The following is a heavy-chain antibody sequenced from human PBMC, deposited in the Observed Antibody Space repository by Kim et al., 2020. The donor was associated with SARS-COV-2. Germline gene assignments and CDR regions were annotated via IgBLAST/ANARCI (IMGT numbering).Heavy chain of an antibody. V-gene: IGHV4-61*01. CDR3: AGGTYYYDCSGYALNL. J-gene: IGHJ5*02. Sequence: SETLSLTCTVSGVSVILGSYYWSWIRQPPGKGLEWIGYIYYSGSTNYNPSLKSRVTISVDTSKNQFSLKLSSVTAADTAVYYCAGGTYYYDCSGYALNLWGQGTLVTVSS. D-gene: IGHD3-22*01. CDR2: IYYSGST. CDR1: GVSVILGSYY.